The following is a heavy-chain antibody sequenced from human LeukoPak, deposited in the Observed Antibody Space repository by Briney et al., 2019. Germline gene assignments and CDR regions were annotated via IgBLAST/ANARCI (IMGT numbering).Heavy chain of an antibody. CDR1: GYTFTSYY. CDR2: INPSGGST. V-gene: IGHV1-46*01. D-gene: IGHD4-23*01. Sequence: GASLKVSCKASGYTFTSYYMHWVRQAPGQGLEWMGIINPSGGSTSYAQKFQGRVTMTRDMSTSTVYMELSSLRSEDTAVYYCARDYGGNPPDSHNGYYCDYWAQGTLVTVSS. J-gene: IGHJ4*02. CDR3: ARDYGGNPPDSHNGYYCDY.